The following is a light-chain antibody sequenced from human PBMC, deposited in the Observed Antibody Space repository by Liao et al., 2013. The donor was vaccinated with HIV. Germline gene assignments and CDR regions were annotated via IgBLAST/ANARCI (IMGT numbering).Light chain of an antibody. CDR3: QTWDSSNMI. CDR2: QDT. J-gene: IGLJ2*01. V-gene: IGLV3-1*01. Sequence: SYDLTQPPSVSVAPGQTASITCSGDKLGERYTCWYQQKSGQSPVLVIYQDTKRPSGIPERFSGSGSGNTATLTISGTQTLDEADYYCQTWDSSNMIFGGGTKLTVL. CDR1: KLGERY.